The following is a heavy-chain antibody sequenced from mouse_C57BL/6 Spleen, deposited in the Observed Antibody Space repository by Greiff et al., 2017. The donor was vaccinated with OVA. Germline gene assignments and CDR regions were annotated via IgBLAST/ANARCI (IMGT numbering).Heavy chain of an antibody. CDR1: GFTLSSYA. V-gene: IGHV5-4*01. Sequence: EVQLVESGGGLVKPGGSLKLSCAASGFTLSSYAMSWVRQTPEKRLEWVATISDGGSYTYYPDNVKGRFTISRDNAKNNLYLQMSHLKSEDTAMYYCARDFGNVLLYYAMDYWGQGTSVTVSS. J-gene: IGHJ4*01. CDR3: ARDFGNVLLYYAMDY. D-gene: IGHD2-1*01. CDR2: ISDGGSYT.